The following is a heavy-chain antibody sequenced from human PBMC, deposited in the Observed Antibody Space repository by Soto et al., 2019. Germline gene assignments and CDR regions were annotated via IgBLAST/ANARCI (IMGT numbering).Heavy chain of an antibody. CDR3: AIDSVAAAGNWFDP. CDR1: GFTFSSYA. V-gene: IGHV3-23*01. CDR2: ISGSGGST. J-gene: IGHJ5*02. D-gene: IGHD6-13*01. Sequence: EVQLLESGGGLVQPGGSLRLSCAASGFTFSSYAMSWVRQAPGKGLEWVSAISGSGGSTYYADSAKGRFTISRDNSKNRLYLQMNGLRAEDTAVYYCAIDSVAAAGNWFDPWGEGTLVTVSS.